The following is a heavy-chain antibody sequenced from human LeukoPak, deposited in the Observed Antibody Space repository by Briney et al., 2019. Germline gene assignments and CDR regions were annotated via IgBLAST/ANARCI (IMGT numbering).Heavy chain of an antibody. CDR1: GYSFTSYW. J-gene: IGHJ4*02. Sequence: GESLKISCKGSGYSFTSYWIGWVRQMPGKGLEWMGIIYPGDSDTRYSPSFQGQVTISADKSISTAYLQWSSLKASDTAMYYCARLRPRDYYDSSGYFDYWGQGTLVTVSS. D-gene: IGHD3-22*01. V-gene: IGHV5-51*01. CDR2: IYPGDSDT. CDR3: ARLRPRDYYDSSGYFDY.